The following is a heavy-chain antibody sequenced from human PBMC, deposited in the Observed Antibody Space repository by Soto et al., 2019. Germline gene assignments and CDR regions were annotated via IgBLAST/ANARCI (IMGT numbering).Heavy chain of an antibody. D-gene: IGHD2-21*01. CDR2: IYYSGST. CDR1: GGSIRSSSYY. CDR3: AASCVACGGFNYYGMDV. Sequence: SETLSLTCTVSGGSIRSSSYYWGWIRQPPGKGLEWIGSIYYSGSTYYNPSLKSRVTISVDTSKNRFSLKLSSVTAADTAVYYCAASCVACGGFNYYGMDVWGQGTTVT. J-gene: IGHJ6*02. V-gene: IGHV4-39*07.